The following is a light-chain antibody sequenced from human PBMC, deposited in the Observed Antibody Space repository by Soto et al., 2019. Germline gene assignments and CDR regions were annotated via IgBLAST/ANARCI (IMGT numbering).Light chain of an antibody. CDR3: AAWDDSLKSGV. CDR1: SSNIGSNT. V-gene: IGLV1-44*01. Sequence: QSVLTQPPSASGTPGQRVTMSCSGSSSNIGSNTVNWYQQLPGTAPKLLIYSDNQRPSGVPDRFSGSKSGTSASLAISGLQSEDEAEYYCAAWDDSLKSGVFGGGTKLTVL. J-gene: IGLJ3*02. CDR2: SDN.